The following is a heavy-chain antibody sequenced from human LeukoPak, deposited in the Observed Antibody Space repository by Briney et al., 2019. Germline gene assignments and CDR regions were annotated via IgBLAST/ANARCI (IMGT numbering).Heavy chain of an antibody. CDR1: GGSISSSY. Sequence: SETLSLTCTVSGGSISSSYWSWIRQPPGKGLEWIAYIYYSGNTNYNPSLMSRVSISVDTSKNQFSLKLSSVTAADTAVYYCARRPSLPSRINNYYDYWGQGTLSPSPQ. J-gene: IGHJ4*02. CDR3: ARRPSLPSRINNYYDY. V-gene: IGHV4-59*01. D-gene: IGHD1-14*01. CDR2: IYYSGNT.